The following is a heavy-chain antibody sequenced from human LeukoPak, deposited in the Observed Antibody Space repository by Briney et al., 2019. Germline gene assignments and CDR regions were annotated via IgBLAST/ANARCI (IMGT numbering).Heavy chain of an antibody. CDR3: ARSRSGSYLLGY. J-gene: IGHJ4*02. D-gene: IGHD1-26*01. V-gene: IGHV1-46*01. CDR1: GYTFTIYY. Sequence: ASVTVSCKSSGYTFTIYYMHWVRQAPGQGLEWMGIINPSGGSTSYAQKFQGRVTMTRDTSTSTVYMELSSLRSEDTAVYYCARSRSGSYLLGYWGQGTLVTVSS. CDR2: INPSGGST.